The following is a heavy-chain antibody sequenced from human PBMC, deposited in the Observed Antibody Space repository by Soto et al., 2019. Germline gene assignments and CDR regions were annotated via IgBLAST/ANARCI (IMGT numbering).Heavy chain of an antibody. CDR2: ATDRGNR. CDR1: GGSFSGYF. V-gene: IGHV4-34*01. D-gene: IGHD3-3*01. CDR3: ARGLAPTNFGTVPTPNWFDP. Sequence: PSETLSLTCAVYGGSFSGYFWSWLRQPPGKGLEWLAEATDRGNRNYHPSLRGRLTISLDTSKNQFTLRLSSVTSADTAVYYCARGLAPTNFGTVPTPNWFDPWGQGTLVTVSS. J-gene: IGHJ5*02.